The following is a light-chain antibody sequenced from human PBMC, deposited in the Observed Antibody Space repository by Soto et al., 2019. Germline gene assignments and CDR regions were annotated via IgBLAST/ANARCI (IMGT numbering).Light chain of an antibody. Sequence: EIVLTHSPATLSLSPCEGAALSSRTSQSVSNYLAWYQQKPGQAPRLLMYDASNRATGIPARFSGSGSGTDFTLTISSLEPEDFALYYCQQRSGWPRTFGQGTKVDIK. CDR3: QQRSGWPRT. CDR2: DAS. CDR1: QSVSNY. V-gene: IGKV3-11*01. J-gene: IGKJ1*01.